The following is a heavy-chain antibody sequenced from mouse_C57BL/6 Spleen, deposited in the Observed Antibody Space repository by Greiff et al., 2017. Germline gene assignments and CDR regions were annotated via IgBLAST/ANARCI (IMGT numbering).Heavy chain of an antibody. Sequence: LQQSGPELVKPGASVKISCKASGYAFSSSWMNWVKQRPGKGLEWIGRIYPGDGDTNYNEKFKGKATLTADKSSSTAYMQLSSLTSEDSAVYCCGGALPVDYCGQGTPPAVSS. J-gene: IGHJ2*01. CDR1: GYAFSSSW. V-gene: IGHV1-82*01. CDR2: IYPGDGDT. CDR3: GGALPVDY.